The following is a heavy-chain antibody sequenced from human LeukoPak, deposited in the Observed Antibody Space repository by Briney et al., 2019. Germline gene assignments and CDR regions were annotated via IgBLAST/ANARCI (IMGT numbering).Heavy chain of an antibody. CDR2: ISSSGSYI. D-gene: IGHD1-26*01. CDR3: ASLSVHSGSYFRTLGY. J-gene: IGHJ4*02. V-gene: IGHV3-21*04. Sequence: GGSLRLSCAVSGFTFKSTFMNWVRQAPGKGLEWVSSISSSGSYIHYADSVKGRFTISRDNAKNSLYLQMNSLRAEDTAVYYCASLSVHSGSYFRTLGYWGQGTLVTVSS. CDR1: GFTFKSTF.